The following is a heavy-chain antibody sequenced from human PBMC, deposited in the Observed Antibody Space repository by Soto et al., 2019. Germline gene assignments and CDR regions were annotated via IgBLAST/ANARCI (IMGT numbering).Heavy chain of an antibody. D-gene: IGHD3-16*01. CDR3: ARIMAASGTGFDY. CDR2: IYPGDSDT. V-gene: IGHV5-51*01. J-gene: IGHJ4*02. Sequence: GESLKISCKGSGYSFINYWIAWVRQTPGKGLEWMGIIYPGDSDTRYSPSFQGQVTISADKSINTAYLQWSSLKASDTAMYYCARIMAASGTGFDYWGQGTLVTVSS. CDR1: GYSFINYW.